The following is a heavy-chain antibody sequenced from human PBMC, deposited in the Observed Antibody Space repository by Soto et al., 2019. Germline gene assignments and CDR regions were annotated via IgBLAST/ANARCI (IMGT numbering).Heavy chain of an antibody. CDR3: ARQGNGAEGFDF. D-gene: IGHD4-17*01. Sequence: PGESLKISCKGSGYTFTDYWIGWVRQLPGKGLDWMGIIYPGDSDTRYSPSFLGQVTISADKSINTAYLQWSSLKASDTAMYYCARQGNGAEGFDFWGQGALVTVSS. CDR2: IYPGDSDT. CDR1: GYTFTDYW. V-gene: IGHV5-51*01. J-gene: IGHJ4*02.